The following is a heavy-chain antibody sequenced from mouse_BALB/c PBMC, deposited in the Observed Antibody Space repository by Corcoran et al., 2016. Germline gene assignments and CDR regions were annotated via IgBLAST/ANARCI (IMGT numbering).Heavy chain of an antibody. J-gene: IGHJ4*01. CDR2: IYPGSGNT. CDR3: AANWFYSMDY. D-gene: IGHD4-1*01. V-gene: IGHV1-84*02. CDR1: GYTFTDYY. Sequence: QIQLQQSGPELVKPGASVKISCKASGYTFTDYYINWVKQKHGQGLEWIGWIYPGSGNTKYNEKFKGKATLTVDTASSTAYMQFSSLTSEDTAVYFCAANWFYSMDYWGQGTSVTVSS.